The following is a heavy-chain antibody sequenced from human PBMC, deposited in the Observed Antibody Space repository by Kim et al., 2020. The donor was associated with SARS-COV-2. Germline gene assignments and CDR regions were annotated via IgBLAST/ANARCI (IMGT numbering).Heavy chain of an antibody. V-gene: IGHV3-30*01. D-gene: IGHD3-3*01. J-gene: IGHJ6*02. Sequence: YYADSVKGRFTISRDNSKNTLYLQMNSLRAEDTAVYYCARGSLEWLCMDVWGQGTTVTVSS. CDR3: ARGSLEWLCMDV.